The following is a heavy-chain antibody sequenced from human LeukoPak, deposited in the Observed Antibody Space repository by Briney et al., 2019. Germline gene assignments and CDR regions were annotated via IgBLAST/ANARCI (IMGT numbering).Heavy chain of an antibody. Sequence: GGSLRLSCAASGFTFSSYAMSWVRQAPGKGLEWVSAISGSGGSTYYADSVKGRFTISRDNSWDTLYLQMNSLRAEDTAVYYCAKGYYDYVWGSYYFDYWGQGTLVTLSS. D-gene: IGHD3-16*01. V-gene: IGHV3-23*01. CDR2: ISGSGGST. CDR3: AKGYYDYVWGSYYFDY. CDR1: GFTFSSYA. J-gene: IGHJ4*02.